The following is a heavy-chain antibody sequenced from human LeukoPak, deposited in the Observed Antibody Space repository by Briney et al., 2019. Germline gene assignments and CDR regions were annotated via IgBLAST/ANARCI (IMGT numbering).Heavy chain of an antibody. Sequence: GGTLRLSCAASGFTFSSFGMSWVRQAPGKGLEWVSAISSNGGTAYYADSVKGRFTISRDNAKNSLYLQMGSLRAEDMAVYYCARASRQLWSPYYFDYWGQGTLVTVSS. CDR2: ISSNGGTA. CDR3: ARASRQLWSPYYFDY. V-gene: IGHV3-21*01. D-gene: IGHD5-18*01. CDR1: GFTFSSFG. J-gene: IGHJ4*02.